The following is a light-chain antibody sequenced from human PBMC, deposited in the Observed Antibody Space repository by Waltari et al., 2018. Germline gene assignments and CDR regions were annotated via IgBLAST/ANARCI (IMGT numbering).Light chain of an antibody. Sequence: QSALTQPASVSGSPGQSITISCTATSSDIISDNHVSWYQQHPGKAPKVMIYDVNKRPSGVSDRFSGSRSGNTASLTVSGLQAEDEADYYCSSYTSISTWVFGGGTKLTVV. CDR1: SSDIISDNH. J-gene: IGLJ3*02. V-gene: IGLV2-14*03. CDR3: SSYTSISTWV. CDR2: DVN.